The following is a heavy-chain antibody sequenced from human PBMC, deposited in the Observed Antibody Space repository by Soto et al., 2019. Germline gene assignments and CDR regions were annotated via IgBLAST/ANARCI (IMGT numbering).Heavy chain of an antibody. CDR3: ATRPPVGGWVGVFDY. CDR2: VHYSGTT. D-gene: IGHD3-16*01. Sequence: SETLSLTCTVSADSISSYYWSWIRQPPGKAPEWIGNVHYSGTTNYNPSLESRVTISLDMSERQFSLKLNFVTAVDTAIYYCATRPPVGGWVGVFDYWSQGSLVTVSS. V-gene: IGHV4-59*01. J-gene: IGHJ4*02. CDR1: ADSISSYY.